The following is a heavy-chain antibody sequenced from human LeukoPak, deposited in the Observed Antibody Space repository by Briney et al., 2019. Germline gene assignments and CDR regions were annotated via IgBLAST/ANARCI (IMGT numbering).Heavy chain of an antibody. CDR1: GYTFTSYG. J-gene: IGHJ4*02. V-gene: IGHV1-18*01. CDR2: ISAYSGNT. CDR3: ARTYMITFGGVIVSTPSDY. D-gene: IGHD3-16*02. Sequence: ASVKVSCKASGYTFTSYGISWVRQAPGQGLEWMGWISAYSGNTNYAQKLQGRVTMTTDTSTSTAYMELRSLRSDDTAVYYCARTYMITFGGVIVSTPSDYWGQGTLVTVSS.